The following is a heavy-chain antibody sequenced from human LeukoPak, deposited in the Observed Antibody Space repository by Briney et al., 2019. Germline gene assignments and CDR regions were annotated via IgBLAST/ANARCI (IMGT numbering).Heavy chain of an antibody. CDR2: INHSGST. D-gene: IGHD2-15*01. CDR1: GGSFSGYY. Sequence: SETLSLTCAVYGGSFSGYYWSWIRQPSGKGLEWIGEINHSGSTNYNPSLKSRVTISVDTSKNQFSLKLSSVTAADTAVYYCARLRSGGSASAFDIWGQGTMVTVSS. CDR3: ARLRSGGSASAFDI. V-gene: IGHV4-34*01. J-gene: IGHJ3*02.